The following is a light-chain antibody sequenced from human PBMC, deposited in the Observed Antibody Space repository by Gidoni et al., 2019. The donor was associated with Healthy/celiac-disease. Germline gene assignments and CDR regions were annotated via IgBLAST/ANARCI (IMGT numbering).Light chain of an antibody. J-gene: IGLJ2*01. CDR2: QDS. CDR3: QAWDSSTAVV. CDR1: KLGDQY. Sequence: SCELTQPPSVSVSPGQTASITCSGDKLGDQYACWYQQKPGQSPVLVIYQDSKRPSGIPERFSGSNSGNTATLTVSGTQAMDEADYYCQAWDSSTAVVFGGGTKLTVL. V-gene: IGLV3-1*01.